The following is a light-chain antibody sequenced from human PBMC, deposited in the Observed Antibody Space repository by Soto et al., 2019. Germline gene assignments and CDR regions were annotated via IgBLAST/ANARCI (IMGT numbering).Light chain of an antibody. V-gene: IGKV1-5*01. CDR1: QSIGSL. CDR2: DAS. Sequence: DIQITQSPSALSASVGDRVTITCRASQSIGSLLAWYQQKPGKAPKLLIYDASSLESGVPSRFSGSGSGTEFTLTISSLQPDDFATYYCLQHNSYPRTFGQGTKVDIK. CDR3: LQHNSYPRT. J-gene: IGKJ1*01.